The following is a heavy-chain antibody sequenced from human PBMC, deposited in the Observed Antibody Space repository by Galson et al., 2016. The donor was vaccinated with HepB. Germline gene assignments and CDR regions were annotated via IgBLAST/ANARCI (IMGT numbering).Heavy chain of an antibody. V-gene: IGHV4-61*01. CDR1: GDSVSGELYH. Sequence: ETLSLTCTVSGDSVSGELYHWMWVRQPAGQGLEWMGHTYYGQANRYSPSLKSRVTISIDPSKTQFSLTLTSATAADTPVYYGATLLVGHWGTGSWGRGTLVTVSS. CDR2: TYYGQAN. D-gene: IGHD1-1*01. CDR3: ATLLVGHWGTGS. J-gene: IGHJ5*02.